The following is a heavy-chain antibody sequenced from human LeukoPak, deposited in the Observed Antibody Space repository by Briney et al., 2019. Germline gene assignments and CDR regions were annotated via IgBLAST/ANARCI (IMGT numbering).Heavy chain of an antibody. J-gene: IGHJ5*02. Sequence: SVKVSCKASGGTFSSYAISWVRQAPGQGLEWMGGIIPIFGTANYAQKFQGRVTITADESTSTANMELSSLRSEDTAVYYCARGGRRTSPYNWFDPWGQGTLVTVSS. V-gene: IGHV1-69*13. D-gene: IGHD1-1*01. CDR1: GGTFSSYA. CDR2: IIPIFGTA. CDR3: ARGGRRTSPYNWFDP.